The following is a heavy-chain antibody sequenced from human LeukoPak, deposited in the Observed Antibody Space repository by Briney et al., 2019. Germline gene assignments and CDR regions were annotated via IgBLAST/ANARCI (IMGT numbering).Heavy chain of an antibody. Sequence: PSETLSLTCTVSGGSISSYYWSWIRQPPGKGLQWIGYIYYSGSTNYNPSLKSRVTMSVDTSKNQFSLKLSSVTAADTAVYYCARGGPFVAAAGDYYYYGMDVWGQGTTVTVSS. CDR2: IYYSGST. J-gene: IGHJ6*02. D-gene: IGHD6-13*01. CDR3: ARGGPFVAAAGDYYYYGMDV. CDR1: GGSISSYY. V-gene: IGHV4-59*12.